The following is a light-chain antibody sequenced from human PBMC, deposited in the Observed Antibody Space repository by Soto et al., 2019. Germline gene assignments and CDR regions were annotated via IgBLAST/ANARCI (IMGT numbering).Light chain of an antibody. V-gene: IGKV1-5*01. J-gene: IGKJ1*01. CDR1: QSISSW. CDR2: DAS. Sequence: DIQLTQSPSTLAAAVGDRVTITWRASQSISSWLAWYQQKPGKAPKLLIYDASSLESGVPSRFSGSGSGTEFTLTISSLQPDDFETYYCQHYNSDPWTFGQGTKLDIK. CDR3: QHYNSDPWT.